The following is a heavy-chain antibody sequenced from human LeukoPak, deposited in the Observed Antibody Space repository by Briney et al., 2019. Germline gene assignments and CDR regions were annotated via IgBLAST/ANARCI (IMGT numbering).Heavy chain of an antibody. J-gene: IGHJ4*02. V-gene: IGHV3-53*01. CDR2: IYSGGNT. CDR3: ARGSAYYYFDY. D-gene: IGHD3-10*01. CDR1: GFIVSSNY. Sequence: GGSLRLSCAASGFIVSSNYMSWVRQAPGKGLEWVSVIYSGGNTYYADSVKGRFTISRDNSKNTLFLQMNSLRAEDTAVYYCARGSAYYYFDYWGQGTLVTVSS.